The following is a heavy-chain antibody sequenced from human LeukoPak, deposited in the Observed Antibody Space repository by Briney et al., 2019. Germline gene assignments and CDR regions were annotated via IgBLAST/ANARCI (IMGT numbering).Heavy chain of an antibody. CDR2: IYYSGST. D-gene: IGHD3-10*01. J-gene: IGHJ4*02. CDR1: GGSISSYY. CDR3: ARRGYGSGSPKPIDY. Sequence: PSETLSLTCTVSGGSISSYYWSWIRQPPGKGLEWIGSIYYSGSTYYNPSLKSRVTISVDTSKNQFSLKLSSVTAADTAVYYCARRGYGSGSPKPIDYWGQGTLVTVSS. V-gene: IGHV4-59*05.